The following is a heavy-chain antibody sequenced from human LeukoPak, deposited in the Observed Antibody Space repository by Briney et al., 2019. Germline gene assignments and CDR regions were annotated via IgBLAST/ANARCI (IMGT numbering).Heavy chain of an antibody. J-gene: IGHJ4*02. CDR3: ARLSTNDYYFDY. CDR2: ISGSGGST. V-gene: IGHV3-23*01. Sequence: GGSLRLSCAASGFTFSDYYMSWIRQAPGKGLEWVSAISGSGGSTYYADSVKGRFTISRDNSKNTLYLQMNSLRAEDTAVYYCARLSTNDYYFDYWGQGTLVTVSS. D-gene: IGHD1-1*01. CDR1: GFTFSDYY.